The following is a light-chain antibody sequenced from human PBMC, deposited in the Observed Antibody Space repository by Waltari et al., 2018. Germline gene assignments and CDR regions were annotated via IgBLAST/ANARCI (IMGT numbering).Light chain of an antibody. CDR1: PSLLSSDDGYTY. V-gene: IGKV2-40*01. Sequence: EIVMTQTPLSLSVTPGEPASISCRSSPSLLSSDDGYTYLDWILQKPGQSPQLLFYTLAYRASRVPDRFSGTGSGSNFSLEISRVEAEDVGIYYCMQRLEFPYTFGQGTRLDMK. CDR3: MQRLEFPYT. CDR2: TLA. J-gene: IGKJ2*01.